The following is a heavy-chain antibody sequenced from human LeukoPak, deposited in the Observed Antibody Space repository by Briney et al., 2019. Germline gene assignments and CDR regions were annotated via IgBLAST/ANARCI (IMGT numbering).Heavy chain of an antibody. Sequence: PSETLSLTCAVYGGSFSGYYWGWIRQPPGKGLEWIGEINRGGSTNYNPSLKSRVTISIDTSRNYFSLKLSSVTAADTAVYYCARGRGTGSYFYDWGQGTLVTVSS. V-gene: IGHV4-34*01. CDR2: INRGGST. J-gene: IGHJ4*02. D-gene: IGHD3/OR15-3a*01. CDR1: GGSFSGYY. CDR3: ARGRGTGSYFYD.